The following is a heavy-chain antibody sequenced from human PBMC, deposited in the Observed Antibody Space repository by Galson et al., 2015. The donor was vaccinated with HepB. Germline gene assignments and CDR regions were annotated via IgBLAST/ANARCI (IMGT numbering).Heavy chain of an antibody. CDR3: ARFGRVHSDY. V-gene: IGHV3-33*01. CDR2: IWYDGSNK. CDR1: GFTFSSYG. D-gene: IGHD3-10*01. Sequence: SLRLSCAASGFTFSSYGMHWVRQAPGKGLEWVAAIWYDGSNKYYADSVKGRFTISRDNSKNTLYLQMNSLRAEDTAVYYCARFGRVHSDYWGQGTLGTVSS. J-gene: IGHJ4*02.